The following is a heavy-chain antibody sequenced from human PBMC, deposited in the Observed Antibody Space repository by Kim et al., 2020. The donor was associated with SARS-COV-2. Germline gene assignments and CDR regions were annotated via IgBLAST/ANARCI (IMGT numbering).Heavy chain of an antibody. CDR2: INPSGGSP. CDR1: GYTFTSYY. J-gene: IGHJ4*02. CDR3: ARGAGSGSYYSP. Sequence: ASVKVSCKASGYTFTSYYIHWVRQAPGQGLEWVGTINPSGGSPTYTQKFQGRVTMSGETSTSTVYMELSSLTSEDTAVYYCARGAGSGSYYSPWGQGTLV. D-gene: IGHD3-10*01. V-gene: IGHV1-46*01.